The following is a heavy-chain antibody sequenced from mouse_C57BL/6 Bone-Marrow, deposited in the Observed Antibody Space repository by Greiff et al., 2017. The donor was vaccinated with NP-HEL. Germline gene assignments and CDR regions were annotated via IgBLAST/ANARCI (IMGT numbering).Heavy chain of an antibody. Sequence: EVKLVESGGGLVQPGGSLKLSCAASGFTFSDYYMYWVRQTPEKRLEWVAYISNGGGSTYYPDTVKGRFTISRDNAKNTLYLQMSRLKSEDTAMYYCARHRYYGSSPYFDVWGTGTTVTVSS. D-gene: IGHD1-1*01. CDR2: ISNGGGST. CDR1: GFTFSDYY. CDR3: ARHRYYGSSPYFDV. V-gene: IGHV5-12*01. J-gene: IGHJ1*03.